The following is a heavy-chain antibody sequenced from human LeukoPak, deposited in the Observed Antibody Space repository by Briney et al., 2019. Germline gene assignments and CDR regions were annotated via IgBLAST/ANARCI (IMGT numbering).Heavy chain of an antibody. J-gene: IGHJ4*02. CDR3: ARFYDSSGYSDDY. D-gene: IGHD3-22*01. CDR1: GGSFSGYY. V-gene: IGHV4-34*01. Sequence: SETLSLTCAAYGGSFSGYYWSWIRQPPGKGLEWIGEINHSGSTNYNPSLKSRVTISVDTSKNQFSLKLSSVTAADTAVYYCARFYDSSGYSDDYWGQGTLVTVSS. CDR2: INHSGST.